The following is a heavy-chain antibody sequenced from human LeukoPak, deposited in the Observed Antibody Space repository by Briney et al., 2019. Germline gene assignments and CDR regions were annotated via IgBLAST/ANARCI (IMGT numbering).Heavy chain of an antibody. CDR3: TTSYYYGSGSYYNG. V-gene: IGHV3-15*01. CDR1: GFTFSNAW. J-gene: IGHJ4*02. D-gene: IGHD3-10*01. CDR2: IKSKTDGGTT. Sequence: GGSLRLSCAASGFTFSNAWMSWVRQAPGKGLEWVGRIKSKTDGGTTDYAAPVKGRFTISRDDPKNTLYLQMNSLKTEDTAVYYCTTSYYYGSGSYYNGWGQGTLVTVSS.